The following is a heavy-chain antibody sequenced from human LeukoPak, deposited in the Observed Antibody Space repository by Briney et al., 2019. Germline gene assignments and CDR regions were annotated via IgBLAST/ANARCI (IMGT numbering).Heavy chain of an antibody. CDR2: INSDGSRT. J-gene: IGHJ4*02. V-gene: IGHV3-74*01. CDR3: SRDVRSSGS. D-gene: IGHD3-10*01. CDR1: GFIFSSYW. Sequence: GGSLSLSCAASGFIFSSYWMHWVRHAPGKGLVWVSRINSDGSRTSYAHSVKGRFTISRDNAKNTLYLQTNSVRAEDTAVYYCSRDVRSSGSWGQGTLVTVSS.